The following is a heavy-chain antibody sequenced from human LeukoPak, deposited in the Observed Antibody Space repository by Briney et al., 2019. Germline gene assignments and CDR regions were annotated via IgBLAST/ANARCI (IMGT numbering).Heavy chain of an antibody. V-gene: IGHV3-23*01. CDR2: ISGSGGST. Sequence: PGGSLRLSCAASGFTFSSYAMSWVRQAPGEGLEWVSAISGSGGSTYYADSVKGRFTISRDNSKNTLYLQMNSLRAEDTAVYYCATSVIVVVKYYFDYWGQGTLVTVSS. CDR1: GFTFSSYA. CDR3: ATSVIVVVKYYFDY. J-gene: IGHJ4*02. D-gene: IGHD3-22*01.